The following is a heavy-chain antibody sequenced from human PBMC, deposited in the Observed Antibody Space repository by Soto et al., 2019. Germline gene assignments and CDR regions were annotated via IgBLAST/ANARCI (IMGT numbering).Heavy chain of an antibody. Sequence: GSLRLSCAASGFTLSTYAMTWVRQAPGKGLAWLSSISGSGSTYYADSVKGRFTISRDNSKNTLYLQMNSLRAEDTAVYYCAKVISTSGSSLWGRGTLVTVSS. CDR1: GFTLSTYA. V-gene: IGHV3-23*01. J-gene: IGHJ4*02. CDR2: ISGSGST. D-gene: IGHD3-10*01. CDR3: AKVISTSGSSL.